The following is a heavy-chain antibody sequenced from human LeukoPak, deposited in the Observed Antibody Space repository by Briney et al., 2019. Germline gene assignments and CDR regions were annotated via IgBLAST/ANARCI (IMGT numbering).Heavy chain of an antibody. V-gene: IGHV1-24*01. Sequence: ASVKVSCTVSGYTLTELSMHWVRQAPGKGLEWMGGFDPEDGETIYAQKFQGRVTMTEDTSTDTAYMELSSLRSEDTAVYYCATDIVVLMVYATDYWGQGTLVTVSS. CDR1: GYTLTELS. D-gene: IGHD2-8*01. CDR3: ATDIVVLMVYATDY. CDR2: FDPEDGET. J-gene: IGHJ4*02.